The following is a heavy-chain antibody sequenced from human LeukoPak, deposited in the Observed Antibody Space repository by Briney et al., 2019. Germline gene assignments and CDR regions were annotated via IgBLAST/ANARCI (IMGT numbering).Heavy chain of an antibody. CDR2: IYTSGST. D-gene: IGHD6-6*01. Sequence: SGTLSLTCTVSGGSLSSYYWSWIRQPAGKGLEWIGRIYTSGSTNYNPSLKSRVTMSVDTSKNQFSLKLSSVTAADTAVYYCAREPPPSYLRSRAFDIWGQGTMVTVSS. CDR3: AREPPPSYLRSRAFDI. J-gene: IGHJ3*02. V-gene: IGHV4-4*07. CDR1: GGSLSSYY.